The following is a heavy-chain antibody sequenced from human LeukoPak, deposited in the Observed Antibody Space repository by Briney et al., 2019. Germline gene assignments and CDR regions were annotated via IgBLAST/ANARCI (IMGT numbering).Heavy chain of an antibody. CDR2: ISDYNGNT. D-gene: IGHD6-13*01. CDR3: ASGGPAPGKTVRLFDY. V-gene: IGHV1-18*01. Sequence: ASVKVSCKASGYTFNNYGINWVRQAPGQGLEWMGWISDYNGNTNYAQKLQGGVTMTTDTSTSTAYMELRSLTSDDTAVYYCASGGPAPGKTVRLFDYWGQGTLVTVSS. J-gene: IGHJ4*02. CDR1: GYTFNNYG.